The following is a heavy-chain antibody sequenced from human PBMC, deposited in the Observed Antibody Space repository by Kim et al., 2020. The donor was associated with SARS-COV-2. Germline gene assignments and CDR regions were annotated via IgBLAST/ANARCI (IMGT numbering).Heavy chain of an antibody. V-gene: IGHV1-69*01. J-gene: IGHJ6*02. Sequence: QKFQGRVTITADESTSTGYMELSSLRSEDTAVYYCARDPTSSDYYYGMDVWGQGTTVTVSS. D-gene: IGHD1-1*01. CDR3: ARDPTSSDYYYGMDV.